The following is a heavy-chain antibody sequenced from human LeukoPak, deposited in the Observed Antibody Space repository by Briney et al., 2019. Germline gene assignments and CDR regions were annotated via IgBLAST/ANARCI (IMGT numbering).Heavy chain of an antibody. CDR2: IRSKAYGGTT. D-gene: IGHD6-13*01. J-gene: IGHJ6*04. CDR3: TRVGYNSNWYAYV. Sequence: GGSLRLSCIASGFTFGDYVMSWVRQAPGKGLEWVGFIRSKAYGGTTEYAASVKGRSTISRDDSKSIAYLQMNSLKTEDTAVYYCTRVGYNSNWYAYVWGKGTTVTISS. CDR1: GFTFGDYV. V-gene: IGHV3-49*04.